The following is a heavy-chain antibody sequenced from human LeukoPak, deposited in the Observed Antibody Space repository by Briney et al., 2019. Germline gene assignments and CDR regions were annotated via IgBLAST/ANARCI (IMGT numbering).Heavy chain of an antibody. V-gene: IGHV4-4*09. CDR1: GGSISSYY. J-gene: IGHJ6*03. D-gene: IGHD2-2*01. Sequence: SETLSLTCTVSGGSISSYYWSWIRQPPGKGLEWIGYIYTSGSTNYNPSLKSRVTISVDTSKNQFSLKLSSVTAADTAVYYCARDHIVVVPAATNYYYYMDVWGKGTTVTVSS. CDR2: IYTSGST. CDR3: ARDHIVVVPAATNYYYYMDV.